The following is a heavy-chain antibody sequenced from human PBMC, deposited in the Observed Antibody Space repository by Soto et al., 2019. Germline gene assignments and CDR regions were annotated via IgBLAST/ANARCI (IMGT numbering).Heavy chain of an antibody. J-gene: IGHJ5*02. CDR2: ISSSGSDT. CDR3: AKDPWNNWSGLFDP. D-gene: IGHD1-1*01. V-gene: IGHV3-23*01. Sequence: GGSLRLSCVTSGFTFDDYAITWLRQAPGKGLEWVCSISSSGSDTRCAGSVKGRFTISRDSSQSTVYLQMNSLRDEDTAVYYCAKDPWNNWSGLFDPWGQGTLVTVSS. CDR1: GFTFDDYA.